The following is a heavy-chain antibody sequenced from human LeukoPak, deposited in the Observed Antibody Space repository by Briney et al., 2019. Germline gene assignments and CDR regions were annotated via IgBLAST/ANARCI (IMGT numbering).Heavy chain of an antibody. V-gene: IGHV1-2*06. Sequence: ASVKVSCKASGYTFTGYYMHWVRQAPGQGLEWMGRINPNSGGTNYAQKFQGRVTMTRDTSISTACMELSRLRSDDTAVYYCARAFSSSSSEDYWGQGTLVTVSS. D-gene: IGHD6-6*01. CDR1: GYTFTGYY. CDR2: INPNSGGT. J-gene: IGHJ4*02. CDR3: ARAFSSSSSEDY.